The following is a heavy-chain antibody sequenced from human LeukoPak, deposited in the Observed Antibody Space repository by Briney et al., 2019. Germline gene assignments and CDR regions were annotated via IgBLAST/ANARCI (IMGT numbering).Heavy chain of an antibody. Sequence: SETLCLTCTVSGGSVSGYYWSWIRQPPGKGLEWSGYIYYSGSTNYNPSLKSRVTISVDTAKNQFSLKLSSVTAADTAVYYCARARVVPAGPFDYWGQGTLVTVSS. CDR2: IYYSGST. V-gene: IGHV4-59*02. CDR1: GGSVSGYY. CDR3: ARARVVPAGPFDY. J-gene: IGHJ4*02. D-gene: IGHD2-2*01.